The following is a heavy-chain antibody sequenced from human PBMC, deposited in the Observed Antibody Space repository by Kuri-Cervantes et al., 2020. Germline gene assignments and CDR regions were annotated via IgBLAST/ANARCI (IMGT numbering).Heavy chain of an antibody. CDR3: AREPWATRRRYHNYYMDV. CDR2: INHSGSS. J-gene: IGHJ6*03. D-gene: IGHD6-6*01. V-gene: IGHV4-34*01. CDR1: GGSFSGSY. Sequence: SETLSLTCDVYGGSFSGSYWSWIRQTPGKGLEWIGEINHSGSSNYNPSLKSRVTVSVDTSKNQFSLKLSSVTAADTAVYYCAREPWATRRRYHNYYMDVWGKGTTVTVSS.